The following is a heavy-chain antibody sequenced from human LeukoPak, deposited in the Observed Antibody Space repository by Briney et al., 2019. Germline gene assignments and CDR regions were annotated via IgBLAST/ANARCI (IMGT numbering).Heavy chain of an antibody. V-gene: IGHV1-69*05. CDR3: ARDVHGDYGSGWFDP. Sequence: SVKVSCKPSGGTFNNSAISWVRQAPGQGLEWLGGITPLFGTAGYAQKFQGRVTITKDESTRTVYLELTSLTSDDTAVYYCARDVHGDYGSGWFDPWGQGTLVSVSS. CDR1: GGTFNNSA. CDR2: ITPLFGTA. D-gene: IGHD4-17*01. J-gene: IGHJ5*02.